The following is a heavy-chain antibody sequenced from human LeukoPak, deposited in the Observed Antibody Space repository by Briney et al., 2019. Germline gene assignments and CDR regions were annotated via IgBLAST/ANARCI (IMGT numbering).Heavy chain of an antibody. CDR2: ISYDGSNE. J-gene: IGHJ4*02. CDR1: GFTFSSYS. D-gene: IGHD5-12*01. Sequence: GGSLRLSCAASGFTFSSYSMNWVRQAPGKGLEWVAAISYDGSNEYYADSVKGRFTISRDNSKNTLYLQMNSLRAEDTAVYYCARGRNIVATSGYFDYWGQGTLVTVSS. CDR3: ARGRNIVATSGYFDY. V-gene: IGHV3-30*03.